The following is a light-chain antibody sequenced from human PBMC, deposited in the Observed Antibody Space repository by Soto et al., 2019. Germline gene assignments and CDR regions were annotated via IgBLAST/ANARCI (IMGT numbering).Light chain of an antibody. CDR3: QKYNRAPRT. J-gene: IGKJ1*01. Sequence: DIQMTQSPSSLSASVGDRGTITCRASQGISNYLAWYQQKPGKVPKLLIYAASTLQSGVQSRFSGSGSGTDFTLTISSLQPEDDATYYCQKYNRAPRTFGQGTKVEIK. CDR2: AAS. V-gene: IGKV1-27*01. CDR1: QGISNY.